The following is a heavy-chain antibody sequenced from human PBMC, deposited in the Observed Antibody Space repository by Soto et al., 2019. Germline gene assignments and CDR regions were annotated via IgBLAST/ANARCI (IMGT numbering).Heavy chain of an antibody. CDR3: ARERYQVISDGMDV. D-gene: IGHD2-2*01. CDR2: INPQTGGT. Sequence: ASVKVSCKASGYTLTGYYIHWVREATGQGLEWMGWINPQTGGTSYAQKFQGRVTLSRDTSINTAYLELSRLRFDDAAVYFCARERYQVISDGMDVWGQGTTVTVSS. V-gene: IGHV1-2*02. J-gene: IGHJ6*02. CDR1: GYTLTGYY.